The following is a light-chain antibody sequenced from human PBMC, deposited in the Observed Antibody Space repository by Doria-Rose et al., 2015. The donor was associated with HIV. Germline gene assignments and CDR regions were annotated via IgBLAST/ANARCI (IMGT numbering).Light chain of an antibody. CDR3: QQYYDTPS. Sequence: DIRGTQSPESLGMSLGERATLNCKSNQSLLYTSKHYLAWYQQKPGQPAKLLIYWASTRQSGVPARFSGSGSGTDFTLTISSLEAEDVAVYYCQQYYDTPSFGPGTTVDIK. J-gene: IGKJ3*01. CDR2: WAS. CDR1: QSLLYTSKHY. V-gene: IGKV4-1*01.